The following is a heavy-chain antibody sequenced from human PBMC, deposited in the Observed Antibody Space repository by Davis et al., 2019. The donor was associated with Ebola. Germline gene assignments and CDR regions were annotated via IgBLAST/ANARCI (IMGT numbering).Heavy chain of an antibody. D-gene: IGHD3-22*01. Sequence: GESLKISCAASGFTFTTYARNWVRQAPGKGLEWVASISGSGASTYYADSVKGRFTISRDNSKNTLYLQIYSLRAEDTAVYYCANGNYDSDGYRGYWLDPWGQGTLVTVSS. J-gene: IGHJ5*02. CDR1: GFTFTTYA. CDR3: ANGNYDSDGYRGYWLDP. V-gene: IGHV3-23*01. CDR2: ISGSGAST.